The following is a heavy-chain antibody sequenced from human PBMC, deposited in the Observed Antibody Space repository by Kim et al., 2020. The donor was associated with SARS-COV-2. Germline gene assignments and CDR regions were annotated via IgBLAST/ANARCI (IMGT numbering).Heavy chain of an antibody. J-gene: IGHJ4*02. D-gene: IGHD2-2*01. CDR1: GFSFGDYS. V-gene: IGHV3-23*01. CDR3: AKYDCGRIGCTLFHF. CDR2: ISGRGDST. Sequence: GGSLRLSCVASGFSFGDYSMAWVRRAPGKGLEYVSRISGRGDSTNYADSLKGRFTTSRDNSKNTLSLQMDSLRAEDTAIYFCAKYDCGRIGCTLFHFWGQGALVTVSS.